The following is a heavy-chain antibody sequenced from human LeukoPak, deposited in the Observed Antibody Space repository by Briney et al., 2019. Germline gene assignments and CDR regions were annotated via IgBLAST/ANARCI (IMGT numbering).Heavy chain of an antibody. J-gene: IGHJ4*02. Sequence: GRSESPSCAASGFTFDDYAMHWVRQAPGKGLEWVSGISWNSGSIGYADSVKGRFTINRDNAKNSLYLQMNSLRAEDTALYYCAKAAPGVAVAGYFDYLGQGTMITVSS. D-gene: IGHD6-19*01. V-gene: IGHV3-9*01. CDR1: GFTFDDYA. CDR3: AKAAPGVAVAGYFDY. CDR2: ISWNSGSI.